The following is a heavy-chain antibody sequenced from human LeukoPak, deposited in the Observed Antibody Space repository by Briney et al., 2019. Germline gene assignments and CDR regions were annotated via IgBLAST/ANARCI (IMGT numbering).Heavy chain of an antibody. CDR1: GYTFTTYA. CDR3: ARGYCSGGSCSLVDY. V-gene: IGHV7-4-1*02. D-gene: IGHD2-15*01. CDR2: INTNTGNP. J-gene: IGHJ4*02. Sequence: ASVKVSSKASGYTFTTYAMNWVRQAPGQGLEWMGWINTNTGNPTYAQGFTGRFVFSLDTSVSTAYLQISSLKAEDTAVYYCARGYCSGGSCSLVDYWGQGTLVTVSS.